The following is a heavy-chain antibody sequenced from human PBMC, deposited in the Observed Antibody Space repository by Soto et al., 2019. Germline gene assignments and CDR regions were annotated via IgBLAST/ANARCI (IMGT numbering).Heavy chain of an antibody. V-gene: IGHV3-13*05. CDR1: GFTFRNYD. J-gene: IGHJ6*02. CDR2: ISAAGDP. Sequence: EVQLVESGGGLVQPGGSLRLSCVASGFTFRNYDMHWVRQGTGKGLEWVSGISAAGDPDYADSVEGRFTISRENAQNSFFLQMNSLRGGDTALYYCARTDRDFYGLDVWGQGTTVIVSS. CDR3: ARTDRDFYGLDV.